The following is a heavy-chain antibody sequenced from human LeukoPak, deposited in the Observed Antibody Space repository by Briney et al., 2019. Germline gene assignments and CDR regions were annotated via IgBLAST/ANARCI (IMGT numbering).Heavy chain of an antibody. CDR1: GGSISSSSYY. D-gene: IGHD3-16*02. Sequence: SETLSLTCTVSGGSISSSSYYWGWIRQPPGKGLEWIGSIYYSGSTYYNPSLKSRVTISVDTSKNQFSLKLSSVTAADTAVYYCASTLITFGGVIVGGYWGQGTLVTVSS. J-gene: IGHJ4*02. V-gene: IGHV4-39*07. CDR2: IYYSGST. CDR3: ASTLITFGGVIVGGY.